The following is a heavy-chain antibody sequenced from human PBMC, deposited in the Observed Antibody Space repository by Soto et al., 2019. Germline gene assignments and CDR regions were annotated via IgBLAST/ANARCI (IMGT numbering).Heavy chain of an antibody. J-gene: IGHJ4*02. Sequence: QTVGSLRLSCAASGFSVSSTYMSWVRQAPGKGLEWVSTLSDGGSSHYADSVTGRFSVSRDNSKNTLYLQMNGLRADDTAIYYCARDYSSGGYDYRGQGTQVTVSS. CDR1: GFSVSSTY. D-gene: IGHD5-12*01. CDR3: ARDYSSGGYDY. V-gene: IGHV3-53*01. CDR2: LSDGGSS.